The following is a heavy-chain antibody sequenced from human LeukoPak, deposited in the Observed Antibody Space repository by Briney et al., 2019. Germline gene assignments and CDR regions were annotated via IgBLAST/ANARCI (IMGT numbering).Heavy chain of an antibody. Sequence: SQTLSLTCTVSGGSISSGYYYWSWIRQPTGKTLEWIGRIHTSGSTNYNPSLKSHVSISIDTSKNQFSLKLRSVTAADTAVYYCARDRDTAMPYYFDSWGQGTLVTVSS. D-gene: IGHD5-18*01. CDR2: IHTSGST. CDR1: GGSISSGYYY. CDR3: ARDRDTAMPYYFDS. J-gene: IGHJ4*02. V-gene: IGHV4-61*02.